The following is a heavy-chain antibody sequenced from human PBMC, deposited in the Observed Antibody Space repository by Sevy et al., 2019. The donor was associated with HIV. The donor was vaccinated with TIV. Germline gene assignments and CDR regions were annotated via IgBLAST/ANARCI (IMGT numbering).Heavy chain of an antibody. V-gene: IGHV4-59*08. CDR3: ARRNDFDI. CDR1: GGSINSDH. CDR2: VYYTAGT. Sequence: SETLSLTCTVSGGSINSDHWNWIRQPPGKGLGWIGYVYYTAGTNYNPSLKNRVTISVDRTKNQFSLKLTSVTAADTAVYYCARRNDFDIWGQGTMVTVSS. J-gene: IGHJ3*02.